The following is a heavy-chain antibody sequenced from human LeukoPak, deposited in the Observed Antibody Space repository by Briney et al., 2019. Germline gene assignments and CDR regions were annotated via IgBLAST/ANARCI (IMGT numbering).Heavy chain of an antibody. Sequence: SETLSLTCTVSGGSISSYYWSWIRQPPGQGLEWIGYIYYSGSTNYNPSLKSRVTISVDTSKNQFSLKLSSVTAADTAVYYCARQGGGFWYFDLWGRGTLVTVPS. D-gene: IGHD6-25*01. V-gene: IGHV4-59*08. J-gene: IGHJ2*01. CDR1: GGSISSYY. CDR2: IYYSGST. CDR3: ARQGGGFWYFDL.